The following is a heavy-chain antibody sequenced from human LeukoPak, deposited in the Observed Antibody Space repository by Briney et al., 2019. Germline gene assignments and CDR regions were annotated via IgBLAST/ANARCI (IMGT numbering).Heavy chain of an antibody. V-gene: IGHV4-4*07. CDR2: IYTSGST. CDR1: GGSISSYY. D-gene: IGHD4-17*01. J-gene: IGHJ6*03. CDR3: ARDASVTTGYCMDV. Sequence: SETLSLTCTVSGGSISSYYWSWIRQPAGKGLEWIGRIYTSGSTNYNPSLKSRVTMSVDTSKNQFSLKLSSVTAADTAVYYCARDASVTTGYCMDVWGKGTTVTVSS.